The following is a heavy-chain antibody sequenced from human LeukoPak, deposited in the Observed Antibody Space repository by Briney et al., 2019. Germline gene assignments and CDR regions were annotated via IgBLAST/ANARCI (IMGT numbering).Heavy chain of an antibody. V-gene: IGHV1-46*01. J-gene: IGHJ4*02. CDR3: ARDSDSSGYGEYYFDY. Sequence: GASVKVSCKASGYTFTSYYMHWVRQAPGQGLEWMGIINPSGGSTSCAQKFQGRVTMTRDTSTSTVYMELSSLRSEDTAVYYCARDSDSSGYGEYYFDYWGQGTLVTVSS. CDR1: GYTFTSYY. D-gene: IGHD3-22*01. CDR2: INPSGGST.